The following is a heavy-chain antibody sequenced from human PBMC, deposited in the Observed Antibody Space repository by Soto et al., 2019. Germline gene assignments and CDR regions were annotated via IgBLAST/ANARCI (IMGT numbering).Heavy chain of an antibody. D-gene: IGHD6-13*01. J-gene: IGHJ5*02. V-gene: IGHV1-8*01. CDR1: GYTFTSYD. CDR3: ARGYEFIAAAASFDP. Sequence: ASVKVSCKASGYTFTSYDINWVRQATGQGLEWMGWMNPNIGNTGYAQKFQGRVTMTRNTSLSTAYMELSSLRSEDTAVYYCARGYEFIAAAASFDPWGQGTLVTVSS. CDR2: MNPNIGNT.